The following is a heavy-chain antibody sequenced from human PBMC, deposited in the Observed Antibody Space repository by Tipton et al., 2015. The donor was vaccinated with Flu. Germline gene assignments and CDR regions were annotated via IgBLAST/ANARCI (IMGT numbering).Heavy chain of an antibody. CDR1: GGSISRGSYY. CDR2: IYTSGST. J-gene: IGHJ4*02. Sequence: TLSLTCTVSGGSISRGSYYYNWIRQPAGRGLEWIGRIYTSGSTNYNPSLKSRVTISVDTSKNQFSLKLSSVTAADTAVYYCARDIAAAGTRYYFDYWGQGTLVTVSS. V-gene: IGHV4-61*02. CDR3: ARDIAAAGTRYYFDY. D-gene: IGHD6-13*01.